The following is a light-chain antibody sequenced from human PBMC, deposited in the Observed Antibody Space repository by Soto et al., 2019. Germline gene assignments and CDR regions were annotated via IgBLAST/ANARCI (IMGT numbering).Light chain of an antibody. CDR1: RSVSSSY. CDR2: GAS. J-gene: IGKJ3*01. V-gene: IGKV3-20*01. Sequence: EIVLTQSPDTLSLSPGERATLSCRASRSVSSSYLAWYQQRPGHAPRLLIDGASSRATGIPDWFSGSGSGADFTLTISRLEPEDFATYCRQQYGIPPFTFGPGTKVDIK. CDR3: QQYGIPPFT.